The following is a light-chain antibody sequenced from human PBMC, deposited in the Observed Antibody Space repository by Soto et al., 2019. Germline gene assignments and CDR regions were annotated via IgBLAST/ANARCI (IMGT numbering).Light chain of an antibody. Sequence: EIVLTQSPGTLSLSAGESATISCKASESIYINSFAWYYQKPGQPPRLLIYGASTRATGIPDRFSGSGSGTDFVLSIDRLEVEDSGIYYCQQCGASPFTFGPGTRVEIK. J-gene: IGKJ3*01. V-gene: IGKV3-20*01. CDR3: QQCGASPFT. CDR1: ESIYINS. CDR2: GAS.